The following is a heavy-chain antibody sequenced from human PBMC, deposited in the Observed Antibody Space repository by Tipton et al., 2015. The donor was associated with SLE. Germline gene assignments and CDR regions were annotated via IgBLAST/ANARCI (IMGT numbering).Heavy chain of an antibody. D-gene: IGHD1-1*01. V-gene: IGHV4-39*07. CDR3: ASHNWAYGMFV. J-gene: IGHJ6*02. CDR1: GGSIGSRSHY. Sequence: TLSLTCTVSGGSIGSRSHYWGWVRQSPEKGLEWIGSVFYTGSTYSNPSLKSRVTISRDTSKNHISLRLTSATAADTAVYFCASHNWAYGMFVWGQGTTVTVSS. CDR2: VFYTGST.